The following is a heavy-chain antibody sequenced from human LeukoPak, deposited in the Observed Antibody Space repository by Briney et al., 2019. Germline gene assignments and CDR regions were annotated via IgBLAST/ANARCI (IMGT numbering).Heavy chain of an antibody. CDR2: IYYSGST. V-gene: IGHV4-59*01. D-gene: IGHD2-8*01. CDR3: ARGSRDIVLMVYADDAFDI. J-gene: IGHJ3*02. Sequence: SETLSLTCTVSGGSISSYYWSWIRQPPGKGLEWIGYIYYSGSTNYNPSLKSRVTISVDTSKNQFSLKLSSVTAADTAVYYCARGSRDIVLMVYADDAFDIWGQGTMVTVSS. CDR1: GGSISSYY.